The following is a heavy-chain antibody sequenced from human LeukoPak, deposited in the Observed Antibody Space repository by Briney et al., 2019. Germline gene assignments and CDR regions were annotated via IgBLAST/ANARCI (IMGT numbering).Heavy chain of an antibody. CDR2: IYYSGST. V-gene: IGHV4-31*03. D-gene: IGHD4-17*01. CDR3: ASTDYGDRED. J-gene: IGHJ4*02. Sequence: SETLSLTCTVSGGSISSGGYYWSWTRQHPGKGLEWIGYIYYSGSTYYNPSLKSRVTISVDTSKNQFSLKLSSVTAADTAVYYCASTDYGDREDWGQGALVTVSS. CDR1: GGSISSGGYY.